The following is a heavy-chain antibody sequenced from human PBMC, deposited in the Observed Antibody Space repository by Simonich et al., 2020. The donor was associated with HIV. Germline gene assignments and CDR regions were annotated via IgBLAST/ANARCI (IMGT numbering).Heavy chain of an antibody. V-gene: IGHV3-9*01. J-gene: IGHJ4*02. CDR1: GFTFDDYA. D-gene: IGHD3-10*01. CDR3: AKDKGAYYGSGSPVY. CDR2: IRRNSGSK. Sequence: EVQLVESGGGLVQPGRSLRLSCAASGFTFDDYAMHWVREAPGKGLEWVAAIRRNSGSKGYAESVKDRFTISRDNAKNSLYLQMNSLRAEDTALYYCAKDKGAYYGSGSPVYWGQGTLVTVSS.